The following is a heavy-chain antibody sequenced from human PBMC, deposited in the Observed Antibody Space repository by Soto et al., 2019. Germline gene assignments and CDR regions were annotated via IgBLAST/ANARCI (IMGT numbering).Heavy chain of an antibody. CDR1: GFTFSSYA. CDR3: AKDRARGDDYIWGSDFEY. V-gene: IGHV3-23*01. CDR2: ISGSGGST. Sequence: EVQLLESGGGLVQPGGSLRLSCAASGFTFSSYAMSWVRQAPGKGLEWVSAISGSGGSTYYSDSVKGRFTISRDNSKNTLYLQMNSLRAEDTAVYYCAKDRARGDDYIWGSDFEYWGQGTLVTVSS. D-gene: IGHD3-16*01. J-gene: IGHJ4*02.